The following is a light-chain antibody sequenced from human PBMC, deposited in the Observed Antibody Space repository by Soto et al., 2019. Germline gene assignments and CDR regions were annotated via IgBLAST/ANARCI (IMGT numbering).Light chain of an antibody. Sequence: DIQMAQSPSTLSGSVGDRVTITCRASQTISSWLAWYQQKPGKAPKLLIYKASNLKTGVPSRFSGSGSGTEFTLTISSLQPDDFAPYYCQHYNSYSKAFGQGTKVELK. J-gene: IGKJ1*01. CDR3: QHYNSYSKA. CDR2: KAS. CDR1: QTISSW. V-gene: IGKV1-5*03.